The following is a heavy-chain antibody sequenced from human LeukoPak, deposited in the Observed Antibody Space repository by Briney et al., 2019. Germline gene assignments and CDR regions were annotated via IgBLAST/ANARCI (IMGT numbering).Heavy chain of an antibody. CDR3: ARSLRLGELSLTDFDY. V-gene: IGHV3-21*01. Sequence: GSLRLSCAASGFTFSSYSMNWVRQAPGKGLEWVSSISSSSSYIYYADSVKGRFTISRDNAKNSLYLQMNSLRAEDTAVCYCARSLRLGELSLTDFDYWGQGTLVTVSS. J-gene: IGHJ4*02. CDR1: GFTFSSYS. D-gene: IGHD3-16*02. CDR2: ISSSSSYI.